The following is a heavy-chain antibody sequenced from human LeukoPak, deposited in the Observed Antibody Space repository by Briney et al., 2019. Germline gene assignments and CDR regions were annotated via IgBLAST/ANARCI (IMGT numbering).Heavy chain of an antibody. CDR2: IYYSGST. V-gene: IGHV4-59*01. D-gene: IGHD6-13*01. CDR1: GSILNNYW. CDR3: ARARTPRIAAAGFDY. Sequence: GSLRLSCAASGSILNNYWMNWVRQAPGKGLEWIGYIYYSGSTNYNPSLKSRVTISVDTSKSQFSLKLSSVTAADTAVYYCARARTPRIAAAGFDYWGQGTLVTVSS. J-gene: IGHJ4*02.